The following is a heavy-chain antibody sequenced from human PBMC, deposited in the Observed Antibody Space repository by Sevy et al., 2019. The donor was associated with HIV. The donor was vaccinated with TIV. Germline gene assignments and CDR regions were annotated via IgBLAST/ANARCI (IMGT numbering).Heavy chain of an antibody. CDR2: ISSDGSNK. Sequence: GGSLRLSCAASGFTFSSYAMHWVRQAPGKGLEWVAVISSDGSNKYYADSVKGRFTISRDNSKNTLYLQMNSLRAEDTAVYDCARDGGRVDAFDIWGQGTMVTVSS. CDR3: ARDGGRVDAFDI. V-gene: IGHV3-30-3*01. J-gene: IGHJ3*02. CDR1: GFTFSSYA. D-gene: IGHD1-26*01.